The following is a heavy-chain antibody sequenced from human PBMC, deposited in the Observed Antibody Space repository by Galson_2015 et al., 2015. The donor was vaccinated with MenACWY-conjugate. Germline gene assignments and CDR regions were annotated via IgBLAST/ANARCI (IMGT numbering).Heavy chain of an antibody. J-gene: IGHJ4*02. CDR2: IYPGDGDS. CDR3: ARLKYHTAWSSSDH. Sequence: QSGAEVKKPGESLKISCRVSGDSFNTYWIGWVRQKPGKGLEWMGIIYPGDGDSRYSPSFQGQVTLSVDKSITTAYLQWSSLKASDTAMYFCARLKYHTAWSSSDHWGQGTLVTVSS. D-gene: IGHD2-21*02. V-gene: IGHV5-51*01. CDR1: GDSFNTYW.